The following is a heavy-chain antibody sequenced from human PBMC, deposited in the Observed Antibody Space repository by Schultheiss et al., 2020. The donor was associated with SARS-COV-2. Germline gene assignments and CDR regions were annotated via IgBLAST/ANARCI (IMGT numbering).Heavy chain of an antibody. CDR3: ARIEVSRGYYAMDV. D-gene: IGHD5/OR15-5a*01. V-gene: IGHV5-51*01. CDR1: GYSFTSYW. J-gene: IGHJ6*02. Sequence: GGSLRLSCKGSGYSFTSYWIGWVRQMPGKGLEWMGIIYPGDSDTRYSPSFQGQVTLSADKSISTAYVQLNSLKASDSGMYFCARIEVSRGYYAMDVWGQGTSVTVSS. CDR2: IYPGDSDT.